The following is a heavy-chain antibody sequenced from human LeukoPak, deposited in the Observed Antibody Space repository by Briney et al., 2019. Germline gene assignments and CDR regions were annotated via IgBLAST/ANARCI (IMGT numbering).Heavy chain of an antibody. CDR2: ISGSGGST. Sequence: GGSLRLSCAASGFTFSSYAMSWVRQAPGKGLEWVSAISGSGGSTYYADSVKGRFTISRDNSKNTLYLQMNSLRAEDTAVYYXXXXXXXWLQVHHDAFDIWGQGTMVTVSS. D-gene: IGHD5-24*01. V-gene: IGHV3-23*01. CDR1: GFTFSSYA. CDR3: XXXXXXWLQVHHDAFDI. J-gene: IGHJ3*02.